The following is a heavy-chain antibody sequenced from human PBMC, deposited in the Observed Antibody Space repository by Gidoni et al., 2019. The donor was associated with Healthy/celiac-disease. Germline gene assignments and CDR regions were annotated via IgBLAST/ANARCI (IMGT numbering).Heavy chain of an antibody. Sequence: EVQLLESGGGLVQPGGSRRLSCAASGFTFSSYAMSWVRQAPGKGLEWVSAIIGSGGSTYYADSVKGRFTSSRDNSKNTLYLQMNSLRAEDTAVYYCARTYGMDVWGQGTTVTVSS. V-gene: IGHV3-23*01. CDR3: ARTYGMDV. CDR1: GFTFSSYA. J-gene: IGHJ6*02. CDR2: IIGSGGST.